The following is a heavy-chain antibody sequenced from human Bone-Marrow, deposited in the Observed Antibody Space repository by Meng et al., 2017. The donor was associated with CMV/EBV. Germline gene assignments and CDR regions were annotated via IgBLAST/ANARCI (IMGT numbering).Heavy chain of an antibody. V-gene: IGHV3-30*02. CDR3: AKDQYDFRSGYPFYYYGMDV. D-gene: IGHD3-3*01. CDR2: IRYDGSNK. CDR1: GFTFSSYG. Sequence: GESLKISCAASGFTFSSYGMHWVRQAPGKGLEWVAFIRYDGSNKYYADSVKGRFTISRDNSKNTLYLQMNSLRAEDTAVYYCAKDQYDFRSGYPFYYYGMDVWGQGTTVTVSS. J-gene: IGHJ6*02.